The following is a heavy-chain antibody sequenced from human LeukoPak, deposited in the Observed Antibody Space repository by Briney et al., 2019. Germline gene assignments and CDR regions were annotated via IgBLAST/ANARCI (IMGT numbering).Heavy chain of an antibody. J-gene: IGHJ4*02. CDR1: GFTFSSYA. V-gene: IGHV3-23*01. Sequence: GGSLRLSCAASGFTFSSYAMSWVRQAPGKGLEWVSAISGSGGSTYYADSVKGRFTISRDSSKNTLYLQMNSLRAEDTAVYYCAKHTIVGATTGYFDYWGQGTLVTVSS. CDR2: ISGSGGST. CDR3: AKHTIVGATTGYFDY. D-gene: IGHD1-26*01.